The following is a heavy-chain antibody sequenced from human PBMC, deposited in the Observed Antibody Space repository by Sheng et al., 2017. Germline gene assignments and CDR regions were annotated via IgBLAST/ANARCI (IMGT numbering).Heavy chain of an antibody. CDR3: ARRDHLGAYLDY. D-gene: IGHD3-10*01. Sequence: EVQLVESGGGLIPALGGPLRLSCAASGLTVSSNHMNWVRQVPGKGLEWVSLIYSDGGTHYADSVKGRFTISRDTSKNTVYFQMDSLRDEDTAVYYCARRDHLGAYLDYWGQGILVTVSS. CDR2: IYSDGGT. CDR1: GLTVSSNH. J-gene: IGHJ4*02. V-gene: IGHV3-53*01.